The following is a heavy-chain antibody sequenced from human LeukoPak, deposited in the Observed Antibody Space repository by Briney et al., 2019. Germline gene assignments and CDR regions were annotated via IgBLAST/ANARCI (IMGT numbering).Heavy chain of an antibody. CDR3: AKDRNVLRFLEWLFPWFDP. V-gene: IGHV3-30*02. CDR2: IRYDGSNK. Sequence: GGSLRLSCAASGFTFSSYGTHWVRQAPGKGLEWVALIRYDGSNKYYADSVKGRFTISRDNSKNTLYLQMNSLRAEDTAVYYCAKDRNVLRFLEWLFPWFDPWGQGTLVTVSS. CDR1: GFTFSSYG. J-gene: IGHJ5*02. D-gene: IGHD3-3*01.